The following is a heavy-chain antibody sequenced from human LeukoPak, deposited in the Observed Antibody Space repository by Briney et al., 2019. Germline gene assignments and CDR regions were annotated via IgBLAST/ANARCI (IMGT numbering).Heavy chain of an antibody. CDR2: ISVYNGNK. J-gene: IGHJ6*02. V-gene: IGHV1-18*01. CDR1: GYTFTNYG. CDR3: ARDIWGILFETEYYGMDV. Sequence: ASVKVSCKASGYTFTNYGISWVRQAPGQGLEWMGWISVYNGNKKYAQKFQGRVTVTTDTSTSTAYMELRSLRSDDTAVYYCARDIWGILFETEYYGMDVWGQGTTVTVSS. D-gene: IGHD3-16*01.